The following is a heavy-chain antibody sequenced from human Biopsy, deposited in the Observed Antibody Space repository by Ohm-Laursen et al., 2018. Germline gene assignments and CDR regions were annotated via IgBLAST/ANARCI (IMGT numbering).Heavy chain of an antibody. Sequence: GTLSLTCPVSGGSISNNNYYWGWIRQPPGKGLEWIGSIFYRGSTHYKPSLKSRVNISVDTSKNQFSLKLNSVTAADTAVYYCARDYDTSGYYYVFWGQGTLVTVSS. CDR1: GGSISNNNYY. J-gene: IGHJ4*02. CDR3: ARDYDTSGYYYVF. V-gene: IGHV4-39*01. CDR2: IFYRGST. D-gene: IGHD3-22*01.